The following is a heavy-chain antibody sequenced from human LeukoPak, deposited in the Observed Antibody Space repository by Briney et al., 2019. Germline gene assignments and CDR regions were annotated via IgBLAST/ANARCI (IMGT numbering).Heavy chain of an antibody. CDR3: ARDHRYAFEN. D-gene: IGHD5-12*01. Sequence: GGSLRLSCAASGFNFSDYSMNWVRQAPGKGLEWVSYIGISSGNTKYADSVKGRFTISRDKAWNSLYLQMNSLRVEDTAMYYCARDHRYAFENWGHGTLVTVSS. V-gene: IGHV3-48*01. CDR2: IGISSGNT. J-gene: IGHJ4*01. CDR1: GFNFSDYS.